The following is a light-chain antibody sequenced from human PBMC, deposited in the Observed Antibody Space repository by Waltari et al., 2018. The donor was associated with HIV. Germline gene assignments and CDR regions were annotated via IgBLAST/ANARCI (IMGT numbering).Light chain of an antibody. Sequence: QSVLTQPPSVSAAPGQKVTISCSGSTSNIGNNYVFWYQQLPGTVPKLLIYDNYDRPSGIPDRFSGSKSGTSASLAISGLRSEDEADYYCAAWNDRLSGYVFGTGTKVTV. CDR1: TSNIGNNY. J-gene: IGLJ1*01. V-gene: IGLV1-51*01. CDR3: AAWNDRLSGYV. CDR2: DNY.